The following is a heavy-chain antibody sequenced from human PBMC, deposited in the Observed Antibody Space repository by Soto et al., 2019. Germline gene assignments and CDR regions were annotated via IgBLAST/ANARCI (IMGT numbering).Heavy chain of an antibody. CDR3: ARSTGSSSWYEYNWFDP. J-gene: IGHJ5*02. Sequence: ETRNLSLNGSGYSFTTHCICCVRQMPGKGLDWMGIIYPGDSDIRYSPSFQGQVTVSVDKSINTAYLQWSSLKASDTAMYYCARSTGSSSWYEYNWFDPWGQGTLVTVSS. CDR1: GYSFTTHC. D-gene: IGHD6-13*01. V-gene: IGHV5-51*01. CDR2: IYPGDSDI.